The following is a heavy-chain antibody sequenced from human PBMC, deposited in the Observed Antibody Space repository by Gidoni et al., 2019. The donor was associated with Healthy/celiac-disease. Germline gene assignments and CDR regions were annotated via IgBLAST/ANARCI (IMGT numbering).Heavy chain of an antibody. CDR3: ARDIDGYCSSTSCYTPFDY. CDR1: GATVSTYG. V-gene: IGHV3-7*01. D-gene: IGHD2-2*02. CDR2: LKQDGSEK. Sequence: EAQLVESGGGLVQPGGSLRLAGAASGATVSTYGMSWVRQAPGKGLEGVANLKQDGSEKYYVDSVKGRFSISRDNAKNSLYLHMNSLRAADTAVYYCARDIDGYCSSTSCYTPFDYWGQGTLVTVSS. J-gene: IGHJ4*02.